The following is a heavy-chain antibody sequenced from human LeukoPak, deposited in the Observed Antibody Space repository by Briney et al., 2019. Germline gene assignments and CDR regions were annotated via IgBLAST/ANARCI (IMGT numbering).Heavy chain of an antibody. CDR1: GGSISSYY. V-gene: IGHV4-59*12. CDR2: IYYSGST. CDR3: ASIDWNYYWFDP. Sequence: PSETLSLTCTVSGGSISSYYWSWIRQPPGKGLAWIGSIYYSGSTYYNPSLKSRVTISVDTSKNQFSLKLSSVTAADTAVYYCASIDWNYYWFDPWGQGTLVTVSS. D-gene: IGHD1-7*01. J-gene: IGHJ5*02.